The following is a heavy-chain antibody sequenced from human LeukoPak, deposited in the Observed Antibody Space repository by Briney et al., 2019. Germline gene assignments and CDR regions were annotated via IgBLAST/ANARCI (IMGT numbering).Heavy chain of an antibody. V-gene: IGHV4-34*01. CDR2: INHSGST. CDR1: GGSFSGYY. J-gene: IGHJ3*02. D-gene: IGHD2-21*02. Sequence: PSETLSLTCAVYGGSFSGYYWSWIRQPPGKGLELIGEINHSGSTNYNPSLKSRVTISVDTSKNQFSLKLSSVTAADTAVYYCARVPHIVVVTAIASQAFDIWGQGTMVTVSS. CDR3: ARVPHIVVVTAIASQAFDI.